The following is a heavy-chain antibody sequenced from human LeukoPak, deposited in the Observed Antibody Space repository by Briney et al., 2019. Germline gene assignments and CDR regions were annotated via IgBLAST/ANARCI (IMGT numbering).Heavy chain of an antibody. CDR1: GFTFSSYG. V-gene: IGHV3-30*03. CDR2: ISYDGSNK. CDR3: ARARYSGYDKRGVVDY. Sequence: PGGSLRLSCAAAGFTFSSYGVHRVRQAPGKGLEWVAVISYDGSNKYYADSVKGRFTISRDNSKNTLYLQMNSLRAEDTAVYYCARARYSGYDKRGVVDYWGQGTLVTVSS. D-gene: IGHD5-12*01. J-gene: IGHJ4*02.